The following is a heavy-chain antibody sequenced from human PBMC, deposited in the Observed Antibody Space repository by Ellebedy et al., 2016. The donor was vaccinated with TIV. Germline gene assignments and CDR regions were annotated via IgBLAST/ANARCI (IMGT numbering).Heavy chain of an antibody. CDR3: ARASFYDVDLSGWYFDL. CDR2: IYTDDST. V-gene: IGHV3-66*01. Sequence: GGSLRLSCAASKFTVSYNYMNWVRQAPGEGPEWVSGIYTDDSTDYADSVKGRFTISRDNSKNTLYLQMNSLRTEDTAVYYCARASFYDVDLSGWYFDLWGRGTLITVSS. CDR1: KFTVSYNY. D-gene: IGHD3-10*02. J-gene: IGHJ2*01.